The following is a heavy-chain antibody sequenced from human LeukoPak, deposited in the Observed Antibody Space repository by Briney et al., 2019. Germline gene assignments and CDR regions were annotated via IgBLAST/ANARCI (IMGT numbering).Heavy chain of an antibody. CDR2: ISSSSSTI. V-gene: IGHV3-48*02. CDR1: GLTVSSYS. D-gene: IGHD2-15*01. CDR3: ARARASGRSGFDY. J-gene: IGHJ4*02. Sequence: QAGGSLRLSSVASGLTVSSYSMNWVRQAPGKGLEWVSYISSSSSTIYYADSVKGRFTISRDNAKNSLDLQMNSLRDEDTAVYYCARARASGRSGFDYWGQGTLVTVSS.